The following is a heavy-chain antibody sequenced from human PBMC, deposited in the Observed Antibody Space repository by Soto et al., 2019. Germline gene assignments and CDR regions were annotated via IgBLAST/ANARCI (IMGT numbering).Heavy chain of an antibody. CDR2: IIPILGIA. Sequence: SVKVSCKASGGTFSSYTISWVRQAPGQGLEWMGRIIPILGIANYAQKFQGRVTITADKSTSTAYMELSSLRSDDTAVYYCATTITALDYGMDVWGQGTTVTVSS. J-gene: IGHJ6*02. CDR3: ATTITALDYGMDV. D-gene: IGHD5-12*01. V-gene: IGHV1-69*02. CDR1: GGTFSSYT.